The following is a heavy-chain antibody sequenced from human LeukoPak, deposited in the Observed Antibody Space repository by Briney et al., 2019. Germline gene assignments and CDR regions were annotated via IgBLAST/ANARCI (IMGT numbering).Heavy chain of an antibody. CDR3: ASAYYDILGGHFDY. D-gene: IGHD3-9*01. J-gene: IGHJ4*02. V-gene: IGHV4-59*11. CDR1: GGSIGSHY. Sequence: PSETLSLTCTVSGGSIGSHYWTWIRQTPGKGLEWIGYVYDIGSTKYNPSLKSRVTISVDTSKNQFSLRLSSVTAADTAVYYCASAYYDILGGHFDYWGQGTLVTVSS. CDR2: VYDIGST.